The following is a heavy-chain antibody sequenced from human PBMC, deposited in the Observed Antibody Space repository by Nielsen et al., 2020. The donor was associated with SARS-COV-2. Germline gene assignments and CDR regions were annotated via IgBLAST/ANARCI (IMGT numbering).Heavy chain of an antibody. V-gene: IGHV3-74*01. CDR1: GFTFSSYW. Sequence: GGSLRLSCAASGFTFSSYWMHWVRQAPGKGLVWVSRINSDGSSTSYADSVKGRFTISRDNSKNTLYLQMNSLRAEDTAVYFCARALFSAAGTLGYWGHGTLVTVSA. J-gene: IGHJ4*01. CDR3: ARALFSAAGTLGY. D-gene: IGHD6-13*01. CDR2: INSDGSST.